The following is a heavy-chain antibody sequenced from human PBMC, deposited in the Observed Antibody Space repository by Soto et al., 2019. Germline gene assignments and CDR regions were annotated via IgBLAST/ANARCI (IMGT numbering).Heavy chain of an antibody. CDR2: IIPIIDTT. CDR3: AREPRDLDAFSL. V-gene: IGHV1-69*06. Sequence: QVQLVQSGAEVKKPGSSVKVSCKASGGNFNNYAISWVRQAPAQGLQWMGGIIPIIDTTHYAQKLQGRVTISADRGRTTVYMELTGLTSDDSATYFCAREPRDLDAFSLWGQGTVVTVS. CDR1: GGNFNNYA. D-gene: IGHD2-21*01. J-gene: IGHJ3*01.